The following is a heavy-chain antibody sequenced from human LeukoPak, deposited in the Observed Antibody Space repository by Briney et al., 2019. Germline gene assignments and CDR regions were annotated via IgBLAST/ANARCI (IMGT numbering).Heavy chain of an antibody. Sequence: SVKVSCKASGYTFTGYYMHWVRQAPGQGLECMGGIIPIFGTANYAQKLQGRVTITADTSTSTAYMKLSSLRSEDTAVYYCARDGSGGGDSSGYYGVWGQGKLVTVSS. V-gene: IGHV1-69*06. CDR1: GYTFTGYY. CDR2: IIPIFGTA. J-gene: IGHJ4*02. D-gene: IGHD3-22*01. CDR3: ARDGSGGGDSSGYYGV.